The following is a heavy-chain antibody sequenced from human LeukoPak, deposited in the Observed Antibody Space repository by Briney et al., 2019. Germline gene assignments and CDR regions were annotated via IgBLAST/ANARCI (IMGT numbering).Heavy chain of an antibody. J-gene: IGHJ3*02. Sequence: ASVKVSCKASGYTFTSYYMHWVRQAPGQGLEWMGIINPSGGSTSYAQKFQGRVTMTRDTSTSTVYMELSSLRSEDTAVYYCAKGVRPPAPTKTRPPLTKSDAFDIWGQGTMVTVSS. CDR3: AKGVRPPAPTKTRPPLTKSDAFDI. V-gene: IGHV1-46*01. CDR2: INPSGGST. CDR1: GYTFTSYY. D-gene: IGHD2-2*01.